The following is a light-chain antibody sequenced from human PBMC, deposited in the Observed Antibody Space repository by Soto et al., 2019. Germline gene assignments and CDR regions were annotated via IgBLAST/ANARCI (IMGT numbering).Light chain of an antibody. V-gene: IGKV3-15*01. CDR2: GAS. J-gene: IGKJ1*01. CDR1: QSVSSN. CDR3: QQYNNWPQT. Sequence: EIVMTRSPATLSVSPGERATLSCRASQSVSSNLAWYQQKPGQAPRLLIYGASTRATGIPARFSSSGSGTEFTLTISSLQSEDFAVYYCQQYNNWPQTFGQGTKVEIK.